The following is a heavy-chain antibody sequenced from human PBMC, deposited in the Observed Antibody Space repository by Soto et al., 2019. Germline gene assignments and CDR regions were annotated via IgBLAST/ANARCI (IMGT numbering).Heavy chain of an antibody. D-gene: IGHD6-13*01. CDR2: IIPIFGTA. V-gene: IGHV1-69*13. CDR3: ARGGGIAAAGKLYYYYGMDV. J-gene: IGHJ6*02. Sequence: SVKVSCKASGGTFSSYAISWVRQAPGQGLEWMGGIIPIFGTANYAQKFQGRVTIIADESTSTAYMELSSLRSEDTAVYYCARGGGIAAAGKLYYYYGMDVWGQGTTVTVSS. CDR1: GGTFSSYA.